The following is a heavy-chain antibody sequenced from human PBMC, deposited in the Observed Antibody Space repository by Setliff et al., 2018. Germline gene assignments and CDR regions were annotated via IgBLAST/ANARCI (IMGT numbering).Heavy chain of an antibody. J-gene: IGHJ5*02. V-gene: IGHV1-69*05. CDR1: GGTFSNYG. CDR2: TIPIFGTT. CDR3: ARSPAVLGIVYLDP. D-gene: IGHD2-15*01. Sequence: GASVKVSCKASGGTFSNYGVSWVRQAPGQGLEWMGGTIPIFGTTDYSQKFQDRVTITTDESTSTAYMELDSLRSEDTAVYYCARSPAVLGIVYLDPWGQGTLVTVSS.